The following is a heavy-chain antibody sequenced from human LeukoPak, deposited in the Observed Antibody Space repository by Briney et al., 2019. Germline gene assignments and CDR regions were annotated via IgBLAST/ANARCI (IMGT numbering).Heavy chain of an antibody. V-gene: IGHV4-59*08. CDR2: IYYSGTT. CDR3: ARMTTVPRFDY. CDR1: CGSVNSYY. J-gene: IGHJ4*02. Sequence: SETLSLTCTVSCGSVNSYYRSWIRQPPGKGLEWIGYIYYSGTTNYNPSLKSRVTISVDSSKNQFSLKLSSVTAADTAVYYCARMTTVPRFDYWGQGTLVTVSS. D-gene: IGHD4-17*01.